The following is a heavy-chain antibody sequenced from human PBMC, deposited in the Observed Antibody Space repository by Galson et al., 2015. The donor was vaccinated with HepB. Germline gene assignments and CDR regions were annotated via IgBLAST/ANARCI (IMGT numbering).Heavy chain of an antibody. D-gene: IGHD5-18*01. J-gene: IGHJ4*02. V-gene: IGHV3-53*01. CDR2: LYTSGST. CDR3: ALRQGIKGHSYRY. Sequence: SLRLSCAVSEFTVSNNYMSWVRQAPGKGLEWVALLYTSGSTVYADSVKGRITISRDNSNNTLFLQMNSLRAEDTAVYYCALRQGIKGHSYRYWGQGTLVTVSS. CDR1: EFTVSNNY.